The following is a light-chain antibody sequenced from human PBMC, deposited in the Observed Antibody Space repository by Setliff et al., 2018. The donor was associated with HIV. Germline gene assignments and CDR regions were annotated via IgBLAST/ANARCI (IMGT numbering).Light chain of an antibody. V-gene: IGLV2-14*01. CDR2: EVS. CDR3: SSYTSSSTG. J-gene: IGLJ1*01. CDR1: SSDVGGYNY. Sequence: QSALTQPASVSGSPGQSITISCTGTSSDVGGYNYVSWYQQHPGKAPKLMIYEVSNRPSGVSNRFSGSKSGNTASLTISGLQAEDEADYYCSSYTSSSTGFGTGTKGTVL.